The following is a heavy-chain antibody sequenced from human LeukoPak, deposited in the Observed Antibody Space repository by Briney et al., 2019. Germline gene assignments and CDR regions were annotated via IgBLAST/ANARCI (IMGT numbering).Heavy chain of an antibody. D-gene: IGHD1-26*01. V-gene: IGHV3-74*01. J-gene: IGHJ4*02. CDR2: ISTDGSST. CDR1: GFTFSSYW. Sequence: PGGSLRLSCAASGFTFSSYWMHWVRQAPGKGLVWVSLISTDGSSTRYADSVKGRFTISRDNAKNMLYVQMNSLRAEDTAVYYCARGGSGSSYLVHIWGQGTLVTVSS. CDR3: ARGGSGSSYLVHI.